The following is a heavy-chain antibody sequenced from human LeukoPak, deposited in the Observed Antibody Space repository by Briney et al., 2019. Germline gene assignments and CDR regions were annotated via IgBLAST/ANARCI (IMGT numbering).Heavy chain of an antibody. CDR2: IYYSGST. V-gene: IGHV4-59*12. J-gene: IGHJ4*02. D-gene: IGHD6-19*01. CDR1: GGSISSYY. Sequence: PSETLSLTCTVSGGSISSYYWSWIRQPPGKGLEWIGYIYYSGSTNYNPPLKSRVTISVDTSKNQFSLKLSSVTAADTAVYYCARVLGYSSGWYGRYFDYWGQGTLVTVSS. CDR3: ARVLGYSSGWYGRYFDY.